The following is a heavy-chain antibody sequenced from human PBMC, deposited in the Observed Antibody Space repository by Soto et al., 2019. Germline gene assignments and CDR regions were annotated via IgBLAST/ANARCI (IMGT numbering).Heavy chain of an antibody. CDR2: ISPGSRYP. CDR3: VRGGGGGLFDP. Sequence: QVQLVESGGGLVTPGGSLRLSCASSGFTFSDYYMSWIRQAPGKGLEWLSYISPGSRYPAYADSVKGRFTISRHNARRSLSLQMNSLTVDDTAIYYCVRGGGGGLFDPWGQGSMVTVSS. J-gene: IGHJ5*02. V-gene: IGHV3-11*06. D-gene: IGHD2-15*01. CDR1: GFTFSDYY.